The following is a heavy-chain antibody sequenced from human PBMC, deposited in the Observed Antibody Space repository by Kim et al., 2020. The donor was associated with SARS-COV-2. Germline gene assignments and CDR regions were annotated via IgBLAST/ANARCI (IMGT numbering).Heavy chain of an antibody. CDR1: GFTFSSYA. D-gene: IGHD2-21*02. V-gene: IGHV3-30-3*01. Sequence: GGSLRLSCAASGFTFSSYAMHWVRQAPGKGLEWVAVISYDGSKKYYADSVKGRFTIFRDNSKNTLYLQMNSLRAEDTAVYYCARCPASDFKKSDYYYYM. CDR3: ARCPASDFKKSDYYYYM. J-gene: IGHJ6*03. CDR2: ISYDGSKK.